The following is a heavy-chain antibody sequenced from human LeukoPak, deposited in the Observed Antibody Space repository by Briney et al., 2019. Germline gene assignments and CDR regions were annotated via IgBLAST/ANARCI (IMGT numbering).Heavy chain of an antibody. J-gene: IGHJ4*02. V-gene: IGHV3-30*18. CDR2: ILYDGGNK. CDR3: AKVFEVRGARRPKDY. Sequence: GRSLRLSCAASGFTFSDYGMHWVRQAPGKGLEWVALILYDGGNKFYADSVRDRFTISRDNSKNTLFLQMNSLRTEDTAMYYCAKVFEVRGARRPKDYWGQGTLVIVSS. CDR1: GFTFSDYG. D-gene: IGHD3-10*01.